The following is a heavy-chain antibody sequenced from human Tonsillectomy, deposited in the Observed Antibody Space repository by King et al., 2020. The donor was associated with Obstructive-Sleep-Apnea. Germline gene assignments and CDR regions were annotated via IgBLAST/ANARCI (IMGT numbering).Heavy chain of an antibody. Sequence: QLQESGLGLVKPSQTLSLTCTVSSDSISSGNYYWSWIRQHPGKGLEWIGYIFYSGSTYYNPSLKSRVTISVDTSKNQFSLRLSSVTAADTAVYYCARLYYYDNSGLNWFDPWGQGTLVTVSS. CDR1: SDSISSGNYY. V-gene: IGHV4-31*03. CDR2: IFYSGST. J-gene: IGHJ5*02. CDR3: ARLYYYDNSGLNWFDP. D-gene: IGHD3-22*01.